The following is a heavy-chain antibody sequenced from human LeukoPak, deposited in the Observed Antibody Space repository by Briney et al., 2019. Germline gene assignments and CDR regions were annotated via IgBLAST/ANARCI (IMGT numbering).Heavy chain of an antibody. CDR2: ISAYNGNT. J-gene: IGHJ4*02. Sequence: GESVKISCKGSGYTFTSYGISWVRQAPGQGLEWMGWISAYNGNTNYAQKLQGRVTMTTDTSTSTAYMELRSLRSDDTAVYYCARDDKDSSWYPTPSISWGQGTLVTVSS. V-gene: IGHV1-18*01. D-gene: IGHD6-13*01. CDR1: GYTFTSYG. CDR3: ARDDKDSSWYPTPSIS.